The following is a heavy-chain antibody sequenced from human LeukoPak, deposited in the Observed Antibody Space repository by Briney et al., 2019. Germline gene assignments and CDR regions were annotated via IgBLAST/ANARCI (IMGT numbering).Heavy chain of an antibody. V-gene: IGHV4-34*01. CDR2: INHSGST. Sequence: SETLSLTCAVYGGSFSGYYWSWIRQPPGKGLEWIGEINHSGSTNYNPSLKSRVTISVDTSKNQFSLKLSSVTAADTAVYYCARHTGLVVVAAIAYYFDYWGQGTLVTVSS. CDR3: ARHTGLVVVAAIAYYFDY. CDR1: GGSFSGYY. D-gene: IGHD2-15*01. J-gene: IGHJ4*02.